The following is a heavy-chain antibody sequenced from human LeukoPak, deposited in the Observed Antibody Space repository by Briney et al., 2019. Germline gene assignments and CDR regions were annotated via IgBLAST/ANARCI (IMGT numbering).Heavy chain of an antibody. CDR1: GGSISSYY. D-gene: IGHD6-13*01. CDR2: IYTSGST. V-gene: IGHV4-4*07. Sequence: SETLSLTCTVSGGSISSYYWSWIRQPAGKGLEWIGRIYTSGSTNYNPSLKSRVTMSVDTSKNQFSLKLSSVTAADTAVYYCARDSYRAYSSSWYGDYFDYWGQGTLVTVPS. J-gene: IGHJ4*02. CDR3: ARDSYRAYSSSWYGDYFDY.